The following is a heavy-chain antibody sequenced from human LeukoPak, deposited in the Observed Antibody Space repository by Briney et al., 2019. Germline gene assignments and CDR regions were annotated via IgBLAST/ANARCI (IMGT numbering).Heavy chain of an antibody. Sequence: SVKVSCKASGGTFSSYAISWVRQAPGQELEWMGGIIPIFGTANYAQKFQGRVTITADESTSIAYMELSSLRSEDTAVYYCARALYGDYAEGAFDIWGQGTMVTVSS. CDR3: ARALYGDYAEGAFDI. V-gene: IGHV1-69*13. J-gene: IGHJ3*02. CDR1: GGTFSSYA. CDR2: IIPIFGTA. D-gene: IGHD4-17*01.